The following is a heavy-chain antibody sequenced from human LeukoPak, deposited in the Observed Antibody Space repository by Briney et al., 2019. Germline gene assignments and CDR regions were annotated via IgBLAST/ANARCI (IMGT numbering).Heavy chain of an antibody. J-gene: IGHJ4*02. Sequence: PGRSLRLSCAASGFTFDDYAMHWVRQAPGKGLEWVSGISWNSGSIGYADSVKGRFTISRDNAKNSLYLLMNSLRAEDMALYYCAKDGYSSGWYIDYWGQGTLVTVSS. CDR1: GFTFDDYA. CDR2: ISWNSGSI. CDR3: AKDGYSSGWYIDY. V-gene: IGHV3-9*03. D-gene: IGHD6-19*01.